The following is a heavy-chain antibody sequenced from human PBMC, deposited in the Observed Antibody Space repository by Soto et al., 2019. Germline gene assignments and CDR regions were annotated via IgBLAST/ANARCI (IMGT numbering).Heavy chain of an antibody. Sequence: SETLSLTCTVSGDSIDTSRYYWGWLRQPPGKGLEWVGYIYYSGNTNYNPSLKSRVTISVDTSKSQFSLKLSSVTAADTAVYYCARHMYSNNWPFYFYGMDVWGQGTTVTVSS. CDR2: IYYSGNT. CDR3: ARHMYSNNWPFYFYGMDV. D-gene: IGHD1-1*01. CDR1: GDSIDTSRYY. J-gene: IGHJ6*02. V-gene: IGHV4-61*05.